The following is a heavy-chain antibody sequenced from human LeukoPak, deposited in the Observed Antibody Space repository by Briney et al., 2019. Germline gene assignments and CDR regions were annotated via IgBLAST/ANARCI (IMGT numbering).Heavy chain of an antibody. Sequence: GGSLRLSCAASGFTFSDYYMSWIRQAPGKGLEWVPCISSSSNYIYYADSVKGRFTISRDNAKNSLFLQMNSLRAEDTAVYYCARDEGVSFDYWGQGILVTVSS. V-gene: IGHV3-11*06. CDR1: GFTFSDYY. J-gene: IGHJ4*02. CDR3: ARDEGVSFDY. CDR2: ISSSSNYI.